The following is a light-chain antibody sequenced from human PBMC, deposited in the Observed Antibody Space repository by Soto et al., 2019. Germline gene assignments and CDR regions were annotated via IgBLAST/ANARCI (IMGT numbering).Light chain of an antibody. CDR1: QSVSSSY. J-gene: IGKJ1*01. CDR3: QQYGRSQT. Sequence: EIVLTQSPGTLSLSPGYRATLSCRASQSVSSSYLAWYRQKPGQAPRLLIYGASSRATGIPDRFSGSGSGTDFTLTISRLEPEDFAVYYCQQYGRSQTFGQGTKVDIK. CDR2: GAS. V-gene: IGKV3-20*01.